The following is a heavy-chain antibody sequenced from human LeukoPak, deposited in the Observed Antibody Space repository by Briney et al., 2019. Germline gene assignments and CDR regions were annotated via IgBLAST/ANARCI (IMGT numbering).Heavy chain of an antibody. Sequence: GGSLRLSCAASGFTFSSYTMNWVRQAPGKGPEWVSSISSSSSYIYYADSVKGRFTISRDNAKNSLYLQMNSLRAEDTAVYYCARLGLDNWFDPWGRGTLVTVSS. CDR1: GFTFSSYT. D-gene: IGHD3/OR15-3a*01. CDR3: ARLGLDNWFDP. J-gene: IGHJ5*02. V-gene: IGHV3-21*01. CDR2: ISSSSSYI.